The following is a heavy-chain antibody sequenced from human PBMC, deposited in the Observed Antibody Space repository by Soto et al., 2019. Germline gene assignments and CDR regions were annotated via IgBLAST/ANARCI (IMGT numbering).Heavy chain of an antibody. CDR3: ARESLKVVPAAMSHYYMDV. CDR2: IYYSGST. V-gene: IGHV4-31*03. Sequence: QVQLQESGPGLVKPSQTLSLTCTVSGGSISSGGYYWSWIRQHPGKGLEWIGYIYYSGSTYYNPSLKSRVTISVDTSKNQFSLKLSSVTAADTAVYYCARESLKVVPAAMSHYYMDVWGKGTTVTVSS. J-gene: IGHJ6*03. CDR1: GGSISSGGYY. D-gene: IGHD2-2*01.